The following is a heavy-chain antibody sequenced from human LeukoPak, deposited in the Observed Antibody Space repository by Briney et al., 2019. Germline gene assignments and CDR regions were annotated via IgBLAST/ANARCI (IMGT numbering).Heavy chain of an antibody. CDR1: GFTFSSYG. V-gene: IGHV3-21*04. D-gene: IGHD6-19*01. CDR3: ARGASVVAGSDNAFDI. CDR2: ISSSSSYI. J-gene: IGHJ3*02. Sequence: GGSLRLSCAASGFTFSSYGMSWVRQAPGKGLEWVSSISSSSSYIYYADSVKGRFTISRDNARKSLYLQMNSLRADDTAVYYCARGASVVAGSDNAFDIWGQGTMVTVSS.